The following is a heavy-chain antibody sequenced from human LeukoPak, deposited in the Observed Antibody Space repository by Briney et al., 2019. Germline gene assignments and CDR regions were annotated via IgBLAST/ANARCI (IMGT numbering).Heavy chain of an antibody. V-gene: IGHV3-21*01. D-gene: IGHD3-3*01. Sequence: GGSLRLSCAASGFTFSTYAMNWVRQAPGKGLEWVSSISPDSNYIYYGDSVKGRFTISRDNAKSSLYLQMNSLRVEDTAVYYCASSYDFWSGFGNEAFDIWGQGTMVTVSS. J-gene: IGHJ3*02. CDR1: GFTFSTYA. CDR2: ISPDSNYI. CDR3: ASSYDFWSGFGNEAFDI.